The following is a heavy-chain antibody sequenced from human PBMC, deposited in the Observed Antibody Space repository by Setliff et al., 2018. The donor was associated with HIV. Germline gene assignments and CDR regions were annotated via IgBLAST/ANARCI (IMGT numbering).Heavy chain of an antibody. CDR3: AKDGDYSNWDYDAFDI. J-gene: IGHJ3*02. CDR2: ISTSGSTT. V-gene: IGHV3-48*04. D-gene: IGHD1-7*01. Sequence: GGSLRLSCEASGFTFSSYSMNWVRQAPGKGLEWISYISTSGSTTTYADSVKGRFTISRDNAKSTLYLQMNSLRAKDAAVYYCAKDGDYSNWDYDAFDIWGQGTMVTVSS. CDR1: GFTFSSYS.